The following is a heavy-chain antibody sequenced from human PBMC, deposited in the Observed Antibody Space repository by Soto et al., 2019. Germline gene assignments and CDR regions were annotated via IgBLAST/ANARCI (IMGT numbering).Heavy chain of an antibody. CDR2: ISYDGSNK. J-gene: IGHJ4*02. V-gene: IGHV3-30-3*01. D-gene: IGHD3-10*01. Sequence: GGSLKLSCAASVFTFSSYAMHWVRQAPGKGLEWVAVISYDGSNKYYADSVKGRFTISRDNSKNTLYLQMNSLRAEDTAVYYCARAAYGSGSYYFDYWGQGTLVTVSS. CDR1: VFTFSSYA. CDR3: ARAAYGSGSYYFDY.